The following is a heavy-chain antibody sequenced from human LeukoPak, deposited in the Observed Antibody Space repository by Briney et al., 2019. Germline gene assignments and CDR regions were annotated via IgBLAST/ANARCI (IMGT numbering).Heavy chain of an antibody. Sequence: ASVKVSCKASGGTFSSYAISWVRQAPGQGLEWMGGIIPIFGTANYAQKFQGRVTITADESTGTAYMELSSLRSEDTAVYYCARDLGIAAAGTGFDPWGQGTLVTVSS. D-gene: IGHD6-13*01. CDR3: ARDLGIAAAGTGFDP. CDR1: GGTFSSYA. J-gene: IGHJ5*02. CDR2: IIPIFGTA. V-gene: IGHV1-69*01.